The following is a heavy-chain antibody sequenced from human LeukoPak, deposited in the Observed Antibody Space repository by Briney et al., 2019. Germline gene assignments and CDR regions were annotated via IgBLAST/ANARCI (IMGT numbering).Heavy chain of an antibody. V-gene: IGHV3-7*05. J-gene: IGHJ4*02. CDR3: VRVGYSDEGIDY. CDR2: IKPDGSEK. CDR1: GFIFSRYW. Sequence: GGSLKLSCAASGFIFSRYWMTWVRQAPGKGLEWVANIKPDGSEKKYVDSVKGRFTISRDNAKNSLYLQMSSLRAEDTAVYYCVRVGYSDEGIDYWGQGTLVTVSS. D-gene: IGHD4-17*01.